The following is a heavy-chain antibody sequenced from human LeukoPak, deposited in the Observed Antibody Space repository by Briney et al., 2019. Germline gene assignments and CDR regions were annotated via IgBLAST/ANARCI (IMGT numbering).Heavy chain of an antibody. D-gene: IGHD5-18*01. V-gene: IGHV4-38-2*01. J-gene: IGHJ4*02. CDR2: IYHSGST. Sequence: PSETLSLTCAVSGYSISSGYYWGWIRQPPGKGLEWIGSIYHSGSTYYNPSLKSRVTISVDTSKNQFSLKLSSVTAADTAVYYCASLPGYSYGTGIDYWGQETLVTVSS. CDR1: GYSISSGYY. CDR3: ASLPGYSYGTGIDY.